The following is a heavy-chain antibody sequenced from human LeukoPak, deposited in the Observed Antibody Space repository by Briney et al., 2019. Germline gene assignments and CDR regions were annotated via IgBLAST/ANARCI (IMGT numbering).Heavy chain of an antibody. CDR3: ARDLRSISRYDIFDV. CDR1: GFTFSSYW. J-gene: IGHJ3*01. V-gene: IGHV3-7*03. D-gene: IGHD3-22*01. Sequence: RGSLRLSCAASGFTFSSYWMSWVRQAPGKGLEWVASVNHNGSENYYVDSVKGRFTISRDNAKNSVFLQMNSLRDEDTAMYYCARDLRSISRYDIFDVWGLGTMVTVSS. CDR2: VNHNGSEN.